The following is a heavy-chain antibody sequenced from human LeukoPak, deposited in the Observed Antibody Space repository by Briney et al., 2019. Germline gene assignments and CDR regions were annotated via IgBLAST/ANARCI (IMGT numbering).Heavy chain of an antibody. D-gene: IGHD3-10*01. CDR3: ARVVGSGSYYRFDY. J-gene: IGHJ4*02. V-gene: IGHV4-59*12. Sequence: PSETLSLTCTVSGGAISSYSWSWVRQPPAKGLQWIADIYYGGSTKYNPSLKSRVTISVDRAKNQFSLKLSSVTAADTAVYYCARVVGSGSYYRFDYWGQGTLVTVSS. CDR2: IYYGGST. CDR1: GGAISSYS.